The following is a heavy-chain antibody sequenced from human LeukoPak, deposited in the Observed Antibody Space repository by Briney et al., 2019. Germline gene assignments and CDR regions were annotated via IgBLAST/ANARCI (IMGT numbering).Heavy chain of an antibody. Sequence: PGGSLRLSCAASGFTVSSNYMSWVRQAPGKGLEWVSVIYSGGSTYYADSVKGRFTISRDNSKNTLYLQMNSLRAEDTAVYYCACTATPYYYGMDVWGQGTTVTVSS. D-gene: IGHD2-8*01. CDR2: IYSGGST. V-gene: IGHV3-66*01. J-gene: IGHJ6*02. CDR3: ACTATPYYYGMDV. CDR1: GFTVSSNY.